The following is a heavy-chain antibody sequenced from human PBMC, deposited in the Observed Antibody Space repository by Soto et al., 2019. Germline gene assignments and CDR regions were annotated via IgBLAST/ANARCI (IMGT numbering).Heavy chain of an antibody. CDR1: GGSFSGYY. D-gene: IGHD6-6*01. CDR3: ARSWQLVPGSYYGMDV. V-gene: IGHV4-34*01. Sequence: SETLSLTCAVYGGSFSGYYWSWIRQPPGKGLEWIGEINHSGSTNYNPSLKSRVTISVDTSKNQFSLKLSSVTAADTAVYYCARSWQLVPGSYYGMDVWGQGTTVTVYS. J-gene: IGHJ6*02. CDR2: INHSGST.